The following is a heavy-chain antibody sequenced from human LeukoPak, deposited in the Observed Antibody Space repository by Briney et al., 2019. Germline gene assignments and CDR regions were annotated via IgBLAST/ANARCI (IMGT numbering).Heavy chain of an antibody. CDR3: ARGRNLLIFGVVIKAGRGYYFDY. D-gene: IGHD3-3*01. J-gene: IGHJ4*02. V-gene: IGHV1-8*03. Sequence: ASVKVSCKASGYTFTSYDINWVRQATGQGLEWMGWMNPNSGNTGYAQKSQGRVTITRNTSISTAYMELSSLRSEDTAVYYCARGRNLLIFGVVIKAGRGYYFDYWGQGTLVTVSS. CDR2: MNPNSGNT. CDR1: GYTFTSYD.